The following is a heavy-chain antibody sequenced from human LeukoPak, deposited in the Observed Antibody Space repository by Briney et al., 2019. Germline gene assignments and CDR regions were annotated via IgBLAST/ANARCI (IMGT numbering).Heavy chain of an antibody. Sequence: ASVKVSCKASGYTFTGYYMHWVRQAPGQGLEWMGWINPNSGGTNYAQKFQGRVTMTRDTSISTAYMELSRLRSDDTAVYYCAKACSSWYNLHYYYYGMDVWGQGTTVTVSS. D-gene: IGHD6-13*01. CDR1: GYTFTGYY. CDR3: AKACSSWYNLHYYYYGMDV. CDR2: INPNSGGT. V-gene: IGHV1-2*02. J-gene: IGHJ6*02.